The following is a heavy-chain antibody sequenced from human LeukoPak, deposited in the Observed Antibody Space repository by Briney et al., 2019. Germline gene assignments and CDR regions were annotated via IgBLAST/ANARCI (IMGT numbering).Heavy chain of an antibody. D-gene: IGHD2/OR15-2a*01. J-gene: IGHJ5*02. V-gene: IGHV4-39*01. CDR2: IYYSGST. Sequence: PSETLSLTCTVSGSSISSSSYYWGWIRQPPGKGLEWIGSIYYSGSTYYNPSLKSRVTISVDTSKNQFSLRLSSVTAADTAVYYCARHVFFNRNWFDPWGQGTLVTVSS. CDR1: GSSISSSSYY. CDR3: ARHVFFNRNWFDP.